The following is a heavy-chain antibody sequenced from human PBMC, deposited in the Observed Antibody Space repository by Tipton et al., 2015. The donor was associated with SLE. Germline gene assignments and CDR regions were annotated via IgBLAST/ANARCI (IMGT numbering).Heavy chain of an antibody. Sequence: LRLSCFVSGVSISRGSYFWTWIRQPAGKGLEWVGHIFSTGITDYNPSLKSRVSISADTSKNQFSLNLDSMTAADTAVYYCARDSHTDYGDFYVDSWGQGTLVTVSS. V-gene: IGHV4-61*09. CDR1: GVSISRGSYF. CDR3: ARDSHTDYGDFYVDS. J-gene: IGHJ4*02. D-gene: IGHD4-17*01. CDR2: IFSTGIT.